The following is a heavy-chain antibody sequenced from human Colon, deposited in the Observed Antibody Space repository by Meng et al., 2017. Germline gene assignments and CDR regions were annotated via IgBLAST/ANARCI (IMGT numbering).Heavy chain of an antibody. J-gene: IGHJ5*02. D-gene: IGHD6-19*01. V-gene: IGHV4-4*02. CDR2: LHHGGST. CDR1: GCSITSNYL. CDR3: ASELFVAGAFGWCDP. Sequence: QVHLQEPGLGLAKPGGTLPLTCAVSGCSITSNYLWSWVRQSPRNGLEWIGELHHGGSTNYNPSLKSRVTISADKSKSQFSLKLNYVTAADTAVYYCASELFVAGAFGWCDPWGQGTLVTASS.